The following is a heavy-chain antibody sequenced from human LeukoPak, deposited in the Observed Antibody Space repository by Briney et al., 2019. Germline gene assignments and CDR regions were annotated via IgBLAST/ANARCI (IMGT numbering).Heavy chain of an antibody. CDR2: IYYSGST. J-gene: IGHJ6*03. Sequence: SETLSLTCTVSGGSISSGDYYWSWIRQPPGTGLEWIGYIYYSGSTYYNPSLKSRVTISVDTPKTQFSLKLSSVTAADTAVYYCARDKRVVPATYYYYYMDVWGKGTTVTVSS. D-gene: IGHD2-2*01. CDR1: GGSISSGDYY. V-gene: IGHV4-30-4*08. CDR3: ARDKRVVPATYYYYYMDV.